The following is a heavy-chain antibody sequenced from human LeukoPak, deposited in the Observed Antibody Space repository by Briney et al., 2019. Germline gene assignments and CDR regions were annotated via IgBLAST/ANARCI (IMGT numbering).Heavy chain of an antibody. CDR2: ISGSGGST. V-gene: IGHV3-23*01. D-gene: IGHD3-10*01. CDR1: GFTFSSYA. J-gene: IGHJ4*02. CDR3: AKFGSGRGYYGSGSYFDY. Sequence: PGGSLRLSCAASGFTFSSYAMSWVRQAPGKGLVWVSDISGSGGSTYYADSVKGRFTISRDNSKNTLYLQMNSLRAEDTAVYYCAKFGSGRGYYGSGSYFDYWGQGTLVTVSS.